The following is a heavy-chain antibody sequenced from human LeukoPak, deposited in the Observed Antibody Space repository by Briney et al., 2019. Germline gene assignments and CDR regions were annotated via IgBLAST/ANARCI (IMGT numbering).Heavy chain of an antibody. D-gene: IGHD5-12*01. CDR2: IKQDGSAK. CDR3: ARGPLSGYEYDY. J-gene: IGHJ4*02. CDR1: GFTFSSYW. V-gene: IGHV3-7*01. Sequence: GGSLRLSCAASGFTFSSYWMSWVRQAPGKGLEGVANIKQDGSAKYYVDSVKGRFTISRDNAKNSLYLQMNSLRAEDTAVYYCARGPLSGYEYDYWGQGTLVTVSS.